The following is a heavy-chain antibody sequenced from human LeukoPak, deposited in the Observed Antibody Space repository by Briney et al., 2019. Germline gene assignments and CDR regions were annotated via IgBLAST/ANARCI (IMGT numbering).Heavy chain of an antibody. CDR3: AREPGFDSSGYLNWFDP. CDR1: GGSISSYY. V-gene: IGHV4-59*01. Sequence: KPSETPSLTCTVSGGSISSYYWSWIRQPPGKGLEWIACISYSGSTKYNPSLKSRVTISVDTSKNQLSLKLSSVTAADTAVYYCAREPGFDSSGYLNWFDPWGQGTLVTVSS. J-gene: IGHJ5*02. D-gene: IGHD3-22*01. CDR2: ISYSGST.